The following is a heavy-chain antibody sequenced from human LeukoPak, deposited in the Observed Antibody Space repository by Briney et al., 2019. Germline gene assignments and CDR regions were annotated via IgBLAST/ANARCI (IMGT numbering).Heavy chain of an antibody. CDR3: ASMGLGDDILTGYTDY. J-gene: IGHJ4*02. CDR1: GFTVSSNY. D-gene: IGHD3-9*01. Sequence: GGSLRLSCAASGFTVSSNYMSWVRQAPGKWLEWVSVIYSGGSTYYADSVKGRFTISRDNSKNTLYLQMNSLRAEDTAVYYCASMGLGDDILTGYTDYWGQGTLVTVSS. V-gene: IGHV3-66*01. CDR2: IYSGGST.